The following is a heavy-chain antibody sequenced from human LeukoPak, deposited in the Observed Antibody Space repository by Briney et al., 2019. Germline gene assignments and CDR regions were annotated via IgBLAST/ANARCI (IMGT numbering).Heavy chain of an antibody. J-gene: IGHJ4*02. V-gene: IGHV4-31*03. CDR2: IYYSGST. CDR3: ARALVFWSGSHIDF. Sequence: SETLSPTRPLYAASIASGGAECGWIRQHPGKGLEWIGYIYYSGSTYYNPSLKRRVTISVNTTKKQYSLKQSFGIAATAALYCWARALVFWSGSHIDFWDQGTLVTVSS. CDR1: AASIASGGAE. D-gene: IGHD3-3*01.